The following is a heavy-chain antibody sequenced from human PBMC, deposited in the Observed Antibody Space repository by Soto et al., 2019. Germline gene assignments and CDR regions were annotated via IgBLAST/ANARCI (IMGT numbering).Heavy chain of an antibody. Sequence: VGSLRLFCASSVFTFSTFAMNCVRHSPGKWMEWVSDISGNGGRTNYADSVKGRFTIFRDNSKNTLYLQMNTLRAEDTAVYYCAKERINQTIFDDWGQETLVTVSS. CDR3: AKERINQTIFDD. CDR1: VFTFSTFA. CDR2: ISGNGGRT. D-gene: IGHD2-15*01. J-gene: IGHJ4*02. V-gene: IGHV3-23*01.